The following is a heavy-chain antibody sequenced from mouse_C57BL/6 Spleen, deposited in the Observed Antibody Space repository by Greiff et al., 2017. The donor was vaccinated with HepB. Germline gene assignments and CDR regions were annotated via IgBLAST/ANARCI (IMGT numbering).Heavy chain of an antibody. J-gene: IGHJ3*01. Sequence: EVQGVESGGGLVKPGGSLKLSCAASGFTFSSYAMSWVRQTPEKRLEWVATISDGGSYTYYPDNVKGRFPISRDNAKNNLYLKMSHLKSEDKAMSYCARDRGGYGSRFAYWGQGTLVTVSA. CDR2: ISDGGSYT. V-gene: IGHV5-4*01. CDR3: ARDRGGYGSRFAY. CDR1: GFTFSSYA. D-gene: IGHD1-1*01.